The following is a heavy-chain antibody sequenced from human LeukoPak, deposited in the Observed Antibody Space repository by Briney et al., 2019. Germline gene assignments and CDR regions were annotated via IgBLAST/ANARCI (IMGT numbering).Heavy chain of an antibody. CDR2: IYYSGST. V-gene: IGHV4-31*01. J-gene: IGHJ5*02. Sequence: PSETLSLTCTVSGGSISSGGYYWSWIRQHPGKGLEWIGYIYYSGSTYYNPSLKSQVTISVDTSKNQFSLKLSSVTAADTAVYYCARAFRAYYDILTGPNWFDPWGQGILVTVSS. CDR3: ARAFRAYYDILTGPNWFDP. D-gene: IGHD3-9*01. CDR1: GGSISSGGYY.